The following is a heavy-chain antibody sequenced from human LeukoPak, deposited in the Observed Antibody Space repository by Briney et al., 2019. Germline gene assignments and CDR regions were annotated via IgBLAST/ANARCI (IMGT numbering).Heavy chain of an antibody. CDR1: GFTFSSYS. CDR2: ISSSSSYI. CDR3: ARVMYSSSWPGAFDI. J-gene: IGHJ3*02. V-gene: IGHV3-21*01. Sequence: GGSLRLSCAASGFTFSSYSMNWVRQAPGKGLGWVSSISSSSSYIYYADSVKGRFTISRDNAKNSLYLQMNSLRAADTAVYYCARVMYSSSWPGAFDIWGQGTMVTVSS. D-gene: IGHD6-13*01.